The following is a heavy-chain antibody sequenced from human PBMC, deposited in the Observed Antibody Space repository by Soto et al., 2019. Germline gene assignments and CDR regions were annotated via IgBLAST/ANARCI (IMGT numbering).Heavy chain of an antibody. Sequence: QVQLQESGPGLVKPSQTLSLTCTVSGGSISSGGYFWSWIRQHPGKGLEWIGNIYSGGTSYYNPSLKSRVPISVDTSKNQSSLKLTSVTAADTAVYYCARDNRWSGYLGLDVWGKGTTVTVSS. CDR2: IYSGGTS. J-gene: IGHJ6*04. CDR3: ARDNRWSGYLGLDV. V-gene: IGHV4-31*03. CDR1: GGSISSGGYF. D-gene: IGHD3-3*01.